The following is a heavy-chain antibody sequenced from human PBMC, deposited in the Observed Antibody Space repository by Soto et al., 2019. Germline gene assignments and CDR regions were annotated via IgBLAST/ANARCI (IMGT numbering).Heavy chain of an antibody. Sequence: GGSLRLSCVASAFSSHHNAIPWVRQGPGKGLEWVSGIHWNNGATGYADSVKGRFTIFKDNVKNSVYLQMNSLRTDDTAFYYCTEDILPGGADVWGQGTTVTVSS. J-gene: IGHJ6*02. CDR1: AFSSHHNA. CDR2: IHWNNGAT. V-gene: IGHV3-9*02. CDR3: TEDILPGGADV. D-gene: IGHD3-16*01.